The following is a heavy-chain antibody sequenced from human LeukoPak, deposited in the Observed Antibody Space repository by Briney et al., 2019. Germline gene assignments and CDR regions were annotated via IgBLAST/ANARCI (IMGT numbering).Heavy chain of an antibody. CDR2: IGGSGGST. CDR3: AKSLSSSRPPHAFDI. CDR1: GFTFSSYA. D-gene: IGHD6-13*01. Sequence: PGGSLRLSCSASGFTFSSYAMSWVRQAPGKGLEWVSVIGGSGGSTYYADSVKGRFTISRDNSKNTLDLQMNSLRAEDTAVYYCAKSLSSSRPPHAFDIWGHGTMVTVSS. V-gene: IGHV3-23*01. J-gene: IGHJ3*02.